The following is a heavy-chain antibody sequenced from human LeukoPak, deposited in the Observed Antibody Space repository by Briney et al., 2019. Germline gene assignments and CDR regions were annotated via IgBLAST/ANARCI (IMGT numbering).Heavy chain of an antibody. Sequence: PGGSLRLFCAASGFTFSSYGMHWVRQAPGKGLEWVAVIWYDGSNKYYADSVKGRFTISRDNSKNTLYLQMNSLRAEDTAVYYCARDSTVAAGDYWGQGTLVTVSS. CDR2: IWYDGSNK. CDR1: GFTFSSYG. V-gene: IGHV3-33*01. D-gene: IGHD6-13*01. CDR3: ARDSTVAAGDY. J-gene: IGHJ4*02.